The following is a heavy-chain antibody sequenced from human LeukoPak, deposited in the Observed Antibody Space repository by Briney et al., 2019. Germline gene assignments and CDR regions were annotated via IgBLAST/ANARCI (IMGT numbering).Heavy chain of an antibody. CDR2: IWNDGSNK. CDR1: GFTFSSYG. V-gene: IGHV3-33*01. CDR3: ARPKHDYVELEN. D-gene: IGHD4-17*01. Sequence: GGSLRLSCAASGFTFSSYGMHWVRQAPGKGLEWVAVIWNDGSNKYYADSVKGRFTISKDNSMNTVYLQLNSLRAEDTAVYYCARPKHDYVELENWGQGTLVTVSS. J-gene: IGHJ4*02.